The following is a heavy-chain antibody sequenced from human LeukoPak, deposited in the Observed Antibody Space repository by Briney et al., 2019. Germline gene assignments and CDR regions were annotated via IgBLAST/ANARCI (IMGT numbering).Heavy chain of an antibody. V-gene: IGHV4-4*07. J-gene: IGHJ6*02. Sequence: PSETLSLTCTVSGGSISSYYWSWIRQPAGKGLGWIGRIYTSGSTNYNPSLKSRVTMSVDTSKNQLSLKLSSVTAADTAVYYCAAGWGSPYYYNGMDVWGQGTTVTVSS. CDR1: GGSISSYY. CDR3: AAGWGSPYYYNGMDV. CDR2: IYTSGST. D-gene: IGHD3-16*01.